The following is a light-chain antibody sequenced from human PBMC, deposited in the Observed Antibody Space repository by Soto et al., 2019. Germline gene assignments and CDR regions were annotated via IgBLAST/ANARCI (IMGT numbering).Light chain of an antibody. CDR1: QSVSSN. CDR2: AAS. CDR3: QQYNNWLST. V-gene: IGKV3-15*01. Sequence: EIVMTQSPATLSVSPGERATLSCRASQSVSSNLAWYQQKPGQAPSLLIYAASTRATGIPARFSGSGSGTDFTLTISSLQSEDFAVYYCQQYNNWLSTFGQGTRLEIK. J-gene: IGKJ5*01.